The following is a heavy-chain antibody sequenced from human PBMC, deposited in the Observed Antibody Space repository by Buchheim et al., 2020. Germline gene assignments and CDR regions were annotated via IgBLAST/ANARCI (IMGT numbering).Heavy chain of an antibody. Sequence: VQLVESGGGVVQPGGSLRLSCAASGFTFSSYWMSWVRQAPGKGLEWVANIKQDGSEKYYVDSVKGRFTISRDNAKKYLYLQMNSLRAEDTAVYYCARVSRSWYYYYYGMDVWGQGTT. V-gene: IGHV3-7*01. CDR2: IKQDGSEK. CDR1: GFTFSSYW. J-gene: IGHJ6*02. CDR3: ARVSRSWYYYYYGMDV. D-gene: IGHD6-13*01.